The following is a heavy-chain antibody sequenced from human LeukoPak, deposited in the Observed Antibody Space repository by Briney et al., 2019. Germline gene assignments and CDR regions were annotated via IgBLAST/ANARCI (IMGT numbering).Heavy chain of an antibody. D-gene: IGHD3-9*01. CDR2: VFYRGTT. Sequence: PSETLSLTCTVSGGSIGSGTHYWGWVRQPPGKGLEWIGSVFYRGTTFYSPSLKSRVTVSIDTSKNQFSLKLNSVTAADTAVYYCATHDYDLLTGYTINWFDPWGQGTPVTVSS. J-gene: IGHJ5*02. V-gene: IGHV4-39*01. CDR1: GGSIGSGTHY. CDR3: ATHDYDLLTGYTINWFDP.